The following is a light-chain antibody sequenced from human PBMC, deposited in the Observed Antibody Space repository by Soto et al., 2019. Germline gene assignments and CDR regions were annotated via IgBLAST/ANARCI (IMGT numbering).Light chain of an antibody. CDR2: DAS. CDR1: QSVSSY. CDR3: QLRSNWLFT. V-gene: IGKV3-11*01. J-gene: IGKJ3*01. Sequence: EIVLTQSPATLSLSPGERATLSCRASQSVSSYLAWYQQKPGQAPRLLIYDASNRATGIPARFSGCGSGTDFTLTISSLEPEDFAVYYCQLRSNWLFTFGPGTKVDIK.